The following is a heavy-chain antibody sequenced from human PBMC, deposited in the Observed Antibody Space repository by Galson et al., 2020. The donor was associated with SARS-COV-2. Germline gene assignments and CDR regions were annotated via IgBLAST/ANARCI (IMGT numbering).Heavy chain of an antibody. J-gene: IGHJ4*02. CDR3: ARGDLTGYYSKYYFDY. V-gene: IGHV3-33*01. CDR2: IWYDGSNK. CDR1: GFTFSSYG. D-gene: IGHD3-9*01. Sequence: GESLKISCAASGFTFSSYGMHWVRQAPGKGLEWVAVIWYDGSNKYYADSVKGRFTISRDNSKNTLYLQMNSLRAEDTAVYYCARGDLTGYYSKYYFDYWGQGTLVTVSS.